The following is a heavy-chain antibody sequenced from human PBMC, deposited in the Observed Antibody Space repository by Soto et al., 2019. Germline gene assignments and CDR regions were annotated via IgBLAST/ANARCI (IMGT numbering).Heavy chain of an antibody. CDR1: GFTFSSYA. CDR2: ISYDGSNK. J-gene: IGHJ6*02. D-gene: IGHD1-1*01. Sequence: QVQLVESGGGVVQPGRSLRLSCAASGFTFSSYAMHWVRQAPGKGLEWVAVISYDGSNKYYADSVKGRFTISRDNSKNTTYLQMNSLRAEDTAVYYCARYRLRYNWNDFPYYYCRMDVWGQGTTVTVTS. CDR3: ARYRLRYNWNDFPYYYCRMDV. V-gene: IGHV3-30-3*01.